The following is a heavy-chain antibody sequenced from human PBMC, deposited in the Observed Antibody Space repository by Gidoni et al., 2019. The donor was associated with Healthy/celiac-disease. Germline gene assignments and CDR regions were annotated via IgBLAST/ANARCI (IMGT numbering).Heavy chain of an antibody. CDR1: GGTLSSYA. Sequence: QVQLVQSGAEVKKPGSSVKVSCKASGGTLSSYAISWVRQAPGQGLEWMGGIIPIFGTANYAQKFQGRVTITADESTSTAYMELSSLRSEDTAVYYCARDRRYYDSSGYTGRGLDYWGQGTLVTVSS. CDR2: IIPIFGTA. D-gene: IGHD3-22*01. CDR3: ARDRRYYDSSGYTGRGLDY. V-gene: IGHV1-69*01. J-gene: IGHJ4*02.